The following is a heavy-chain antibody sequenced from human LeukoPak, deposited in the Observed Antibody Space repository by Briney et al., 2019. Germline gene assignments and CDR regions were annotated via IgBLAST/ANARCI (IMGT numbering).Heavy chain of an antibody. D-gene: IGHD3-3*01. Sequence: SETLSLTCTVSGGSISSSSYYWGWIRQPPGKGLEWIGGIYYSGSTYYNPSLKSRVTISVDTSKNQFSLKLSSVTAADTAVYYCATQYDFWSGYNYWGQGTLVTVSS. CDR2: IYYSGST. J-gene: IGHJ4*02. CDR3: ATQYDFWSGYNY. V-gene: IGHV4-39*01. CDR1: GGSISSSSYY.